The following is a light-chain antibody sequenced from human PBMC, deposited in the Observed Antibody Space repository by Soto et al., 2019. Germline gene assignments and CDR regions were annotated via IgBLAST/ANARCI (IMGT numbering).Light chain of an antibody. V-gene: IGLV2-14*01. J-gene: IGLJ1*01. CDR3: SSYTSTNTLYV. CDR2: EVS. Sequence: QSALTQPASVSGSPGQSITISCTGTGSDVGNSNYVSWYQQHPGKAPKLLIYEVSNRPSGVSNRFSGSKSGNTASLTFSGLQAEDEADYYCSSYTSTNTLYVFGTGTKVTVL. CDR1: GSDVGNSNY.